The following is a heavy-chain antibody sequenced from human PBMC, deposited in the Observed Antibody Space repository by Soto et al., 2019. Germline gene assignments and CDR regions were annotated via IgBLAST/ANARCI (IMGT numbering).Heavy chain of an antibody. CDR2: IGTAGDT. D-gene: IGHD2-15*01. Sequence: VGSLRLSCAASGFTFSSYDMHWVCQATGKGLEWVSAIGTAGDTYYPGSVKGRFTISRENAKNSLYLQMNSLRAGDTAVYYCARASSYCSGGSCYSGAGAFDIWGQGTMVTVSS. J-gene: IGHJ3*02. V-gene: IGHV3-13*01. CDR1: GFTFSSYD. CDR3: ARASSYCSGGSCYSGAGAFDI.